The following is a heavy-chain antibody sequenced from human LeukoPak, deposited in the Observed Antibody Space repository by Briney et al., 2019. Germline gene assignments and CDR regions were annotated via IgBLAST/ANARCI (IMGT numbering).Heavy chain of an antibody. Sequence: SETLSLTCIVSGGSISSYYWSWIRQPPGKGLEWIGYIYYSGSTNYNPSLKSRVTISVDTSKNQFSLKLSSVTAADTAVYYCARSGYYDILTGYFGLNWYFDLWGRGTLVTVSS. J-gene: IGHJ2*01. CDR1: GGSISSYY. D-gene: IGHD3-9*01. CDR3: ARSGYYDILTGYFGLNWYFDL. V-gene: IGHV4-59*01. CDR2: IYYSGST.